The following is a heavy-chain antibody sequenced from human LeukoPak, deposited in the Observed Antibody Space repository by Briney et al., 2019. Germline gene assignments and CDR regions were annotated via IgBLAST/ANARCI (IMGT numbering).Heavy chain of an antibody. Sequence: ASVKVSCKVSGYTLTEISMHWVRQAPGKGLEWMGGFDPEDGETIYAQKFQGRVTMTEDTSTDTAYMELSSLRSEDTAVYYCAATSPVGAPWGMDVWGQGTTVTASS. V-gene: IGHV1-24*01. CDR3: AATSPVGAPWGMDV. D-gene: IGHD1-26*01. J-gene: IGHJ6*02. CDR2: FDPEDGET. CDR1: GYTLTEIS.